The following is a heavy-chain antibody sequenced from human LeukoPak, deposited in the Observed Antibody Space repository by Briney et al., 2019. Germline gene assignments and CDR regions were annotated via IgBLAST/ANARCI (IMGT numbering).Heavy chain of an antibody. CDR2: VGSSGITI. CDR1: GFTFSSYA. Sequence: GGSLRLSCAASGFTFSSYAMNWVRQAPGKGLEWVSYVGSSGITIFYADSVKGRFTISRDNAKNSLFLQMNSLRAEDTAVYYCARAGYDILTGWRKDAFDIWGQGTMVTVSS. D-gene: IGHD3-9*01. J-gene: IGHJ3*02. V-gene: IGHV3-48*03. CDR3: ARAGYDILTGWRKDAFDI.